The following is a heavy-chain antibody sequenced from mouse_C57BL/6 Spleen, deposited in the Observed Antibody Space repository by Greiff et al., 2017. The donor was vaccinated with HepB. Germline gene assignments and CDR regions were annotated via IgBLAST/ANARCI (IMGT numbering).Heavy chain of an antibody. CDR3: AREEVFGRFAY. CDR2: INPNYGTT. D-gene: IGHD2-14*01. Sequence: EVQLVESGPELVKPGASVKISCKASGYSFTDYNMNWVKQSNGKSLEWIGVINPNYGTTSYNQKFKSKSTLTVDQSSSTAYMQLNSLTSEDSAVYCCAREEVFGRFAYWGQGTLVTVSA. J-gene: IGHJ3*01. CDR1: GYSFTDYN. V-gene: IGHV1-39*01.